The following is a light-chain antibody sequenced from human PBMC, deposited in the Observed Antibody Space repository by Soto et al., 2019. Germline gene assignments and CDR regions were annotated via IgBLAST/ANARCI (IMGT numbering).Light chain of an antibody. CDR3: QQLNSYPIT. CDR1: QGLSSD. J-gene: IGKJ5*01. CDR2: AAS. V-gene: IGKV1-9*01. Sequence: DIQLTQSPSFLSASVGDRDTITCRASQGLSSDLAWYHQKPGKAPLLLIHAASTLQSGVPSRFSGSVSGTEFTLTISSLQHEAFATYSCQQLNSYPITFGHGTRLEIK.